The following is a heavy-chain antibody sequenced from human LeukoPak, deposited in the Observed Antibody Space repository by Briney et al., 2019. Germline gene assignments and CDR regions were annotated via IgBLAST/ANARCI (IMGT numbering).Heavy chain of an antibody. Sequence: SETLSLTCTVSGASISGSYWSWIRQPPGKGLECLRYIHVSGSTYYNPSLMSRVSISVDTSKNQFSLKVRSVTATDTALYYCARVLKAGNSGYYSDYWGPGTLVTVSS. J-gene: IGHJ4*02. CDR1: GASISGSY. V-gene: IGHV4-59*01. CDR2: IHVSGST. CDR3: ARVLKAGNSGYYSDY. D-gene: IGHD3-10*01.